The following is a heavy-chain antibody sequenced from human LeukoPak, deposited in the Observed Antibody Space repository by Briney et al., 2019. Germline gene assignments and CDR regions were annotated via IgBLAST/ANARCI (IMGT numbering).Heavy chain of an antibody. J-gene: IGHJ4*02. CDR2: ISYGGSNK. CDR1: GFTFSSCG. CDR3: AEGRRIYNTSSYDY. D-gene: IGHD5-24*01. V-gene: IGHV3-30*18. Sequence: GGSLRLSCAASGFTFSSCGMQWVRQAPGKGLEWVAVISYGGSNKYYADSVKGRFTISRYNSKNTLYLQMNSLRAEDTAVYYCAEGRRIYNTSSYDYWGRGTLTRVSS.